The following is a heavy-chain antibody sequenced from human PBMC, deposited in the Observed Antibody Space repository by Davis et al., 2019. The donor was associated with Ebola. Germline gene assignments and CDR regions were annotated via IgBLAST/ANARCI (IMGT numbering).Heavy chain of an antibody. CDR1: GGSISSYY. CDR2: IYYSGST. V-gene: IGHV4-59*12. CDR3: ARVDYYGKTSFDY. Sequence: SETLSLTCTVSGGSISSYYWSWIRQPPGKGLEWIGCIYYSGSTYYNPSLKSRVTISVDTSKNQFSLKLSSVTAADTAVYYCARVDYYGKTSFDYWGQGTLVTVSS. J-gene: IGHJ4*02. D-gene: IGHD3-10*01.